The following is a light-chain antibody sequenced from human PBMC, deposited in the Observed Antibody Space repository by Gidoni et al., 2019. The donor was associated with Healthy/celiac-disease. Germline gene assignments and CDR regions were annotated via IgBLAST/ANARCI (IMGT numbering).Light chain of an antibody. J-gene: IGLJ2*01. CDR2: GNS. Sequence: HSVLTQPPSVSGAPGQRVTISCTGSSSNIGAGYDVHWYQQLPGTAPKLLIYGNSNRPSGVPDRFSGSKSGTSASLAITGLQAEDDADYYCQSYDSSLSGPVFGGGTKLTVL. V-gene: IGLV1-40*01. CDR1: SSNIGAGYD. CDR3: QSYDSSLSGPV.